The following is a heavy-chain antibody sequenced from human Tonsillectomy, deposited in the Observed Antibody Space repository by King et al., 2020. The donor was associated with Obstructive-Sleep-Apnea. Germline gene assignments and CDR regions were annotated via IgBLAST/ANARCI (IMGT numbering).Heavy chain of an antibody. D-gene: IGHD3-3*01. Sequence: VQLVESGGGLVQPGRSLRLSCTASGFTFDHYAIHWVRQAPGKGLEWVSGISWNSGNIGYADSVKGRFTISRDNAKNSLYLQMNSLRAEDTAFYYCAKGAGARFALLAAYYFDYWGQGTLVTVSS. V-gene: IGHV3-9*01. CDR1: GFTFDHYA. J-gene: IGHJ4*02. CDR2: ISWNSGNI. CDR3: AKGAGARFALLAAYYFDY.